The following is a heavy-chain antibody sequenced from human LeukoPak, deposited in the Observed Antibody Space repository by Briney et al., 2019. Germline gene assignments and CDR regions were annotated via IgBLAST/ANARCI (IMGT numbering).Heavy chain of an antibody. CDR2: INGGSGNT. D-gene: IGHD3-22*01. V-gene: IGHV1-3*01. CDR1: GYTFTDYT. J-gene: IGHJ4*02. CDR3: ANPRYDSCGFYYVD. Sequence: GASVKVSCKASGYTFTDYTMHWLRQAPGQRLDWMGWINGGSGNTKYSPEFQGRVTITRGTSASTAYMELSSLRSEDTAVYYCANPRYDSCGFYYVDWGQGTLVTVSS.